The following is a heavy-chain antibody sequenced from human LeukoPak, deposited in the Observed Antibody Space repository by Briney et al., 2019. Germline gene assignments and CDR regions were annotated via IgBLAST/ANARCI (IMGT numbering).Heavy chain of an antibody. J-gene: IGHJ4*02. CDR2: IYYSGST. V-gene: IGHV4-39*01. D-gene: IGHD3-10*01. Sequence: SETLSLTCTVSGGSISSSSYYWGWIRQPPGKGLEWIGSIYYSGSTYYNPSLKSRVTISVDTSKNQFSLKLSSVTAADTAVYYWARLSGGGGGFGELFQSGIIDYWGQGTLVTVSS. CDR1: GGSISSSSYY. CDR3: ARLSGGGGGFGELFQSGIIDY.